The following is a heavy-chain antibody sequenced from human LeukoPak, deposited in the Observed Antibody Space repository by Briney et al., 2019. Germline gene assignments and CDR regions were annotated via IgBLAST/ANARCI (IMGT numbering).Heavy chain of an antibody. J-gene: IGHJ4*02. CDR1: GFTFSSYS. V-gene: IGHV3-48*01. D-gene: IGHD3-16*01. Sequence: GGSLRLSCAASGFTFSSYSINWVRQAPGKGLEWVSYISSGSSTIYYANSVKGRFTISRDNAKNSLYLQMNSLRAGDTAVYYCARDGGIGFFDYWGQGTLVTVSS. CDR2: ISSGSSTI. CDR3: ARDGGIGFFDY.